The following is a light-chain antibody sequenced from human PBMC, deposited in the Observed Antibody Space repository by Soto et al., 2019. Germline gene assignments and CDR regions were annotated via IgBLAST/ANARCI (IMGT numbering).Light chain of an antibody. CDR2: VAS. CDR3: QQYGRSLS. Sequence: EIVLTQSPGTLSLSPGERATLSCRASQSVSSSYLAWYQQKPGQAPRLLIYVASSRATGIPDRFSGSGSGTDFTLTISRLEPEDFAVYYCQQYGRSLSFGQGTRLEIK. V-gene: IGKV3-20*01. J-gene: IGKJ5*01. CDR1: QSVSSSY.